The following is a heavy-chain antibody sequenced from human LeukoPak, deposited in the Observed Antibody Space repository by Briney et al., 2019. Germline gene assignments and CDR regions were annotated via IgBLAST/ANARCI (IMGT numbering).Heavy chain of an antibody. CDR2: IYYTGVT. D-gene: IGHD3-22*01. CDR1: SGSMSSYY. J-gene: IGHJ4*02. V-gene: IGHV4-59*01. Sequence: SETLSLTCAVSSGSMSSYYWSWIRQPPGKGLEWIGYIYYTGVTNYSPSLKRRLTISLDTAMKQFSLNLRSVTVADTAMYYCARGGSGYPLDYWGQGTLVTVSS. CDR3: ARGGSGYPLDY.